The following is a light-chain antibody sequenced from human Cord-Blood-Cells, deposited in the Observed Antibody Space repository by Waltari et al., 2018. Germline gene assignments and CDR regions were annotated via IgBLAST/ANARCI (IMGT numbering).Light chain of an antibody. CDR3: GTWDSSLSAWV. Sequence: QSVLTQPPSVSAAPGQKVTISCSGSSSNIGNNYVSWYQQLPGTAHKLLIYDKNKGPSGVPDRVSGSKSGTSATLGITGLQTGDEADYYCGTWDSSLSAWVFGGGTKLTVL. CDR1: SSNIGNNY. J-gene: IGLJ3*02. CDR2: DKN. V-gene: IGLV1-51*01.